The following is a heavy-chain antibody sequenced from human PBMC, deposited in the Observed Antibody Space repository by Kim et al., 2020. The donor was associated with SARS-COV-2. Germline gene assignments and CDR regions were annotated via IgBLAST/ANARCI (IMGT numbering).Heavy chain of an antibody. CDR1: GYLFTGYY. CDR2: INPNSGGT. Sequence: ASVKVSCKASGYLFTGYYIHWVRQAPGQGLEWMGWINPNSGGTNYAQKFQGRVTMTRDTSISTAYMELSTLRSDGTAVYYCARVPSKGSSYGFDYWGQGTLVTVSS. CDR3: ARVPSKGSSYGFDY. J-gene: IGHJ4*02. V-gene: IGHV1-2*02. D-gene: IGHD1-26*01.